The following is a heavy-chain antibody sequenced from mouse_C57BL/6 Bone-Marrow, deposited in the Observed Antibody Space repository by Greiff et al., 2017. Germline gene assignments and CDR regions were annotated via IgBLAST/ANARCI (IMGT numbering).Heavy chain of an antibody. CDR3: VVLRRGAMDY. J-gene: IGHJ4*01. D-gene: IGHD1-1*01. V-gene: IGHV1-82*01. CDR1: GYAFSSSW. CDR2: IYPGDGDT. Sequence: QVQLKESGPELVKPGASVKISCKASGYAFSSSWMNWVKQRPGKGLEWIGRIYPGDGDTNYNGKFKGKATLTADKSSSTAYMQLSSLTSEDSAVYFCVVLRRGAMDYWGQGTSVTVSS.